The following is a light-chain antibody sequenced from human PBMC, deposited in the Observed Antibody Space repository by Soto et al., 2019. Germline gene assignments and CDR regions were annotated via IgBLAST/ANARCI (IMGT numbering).Light chain of an antibody. CDR2: KAS. CDR1: QSISSW. CDR3: QQYKSYPIT. J-gene: IGKJ3*01. V-gene: IGKV1-5*03. Sequence: DIQMTQSPSTLSASVGDRVTITCRASQSISSWLTWYQQKPGKAPKLLIYKASSLESGVPSRFSGSGSETEFTLTISSLQPDDFATYYCQQYKSYPITFGPGTKVEIK.